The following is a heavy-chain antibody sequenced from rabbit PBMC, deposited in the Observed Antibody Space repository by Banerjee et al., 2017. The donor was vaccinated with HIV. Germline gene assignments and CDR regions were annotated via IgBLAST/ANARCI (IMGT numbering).Heavy chain of an antibody. CDR2: INTISGDT. CDR1: GFSFSNKYV. CDR3: ASGYSDIYFNL. Sequence: QEQLEESGGDLVKPEGSLTLTCKASGFSFSNKYVMCWVRQAPGKGLEWIGCINTISGDTVYATWAKGRFTISKTSSTTVTLQMTSLTAADTATYFCASGYSDIYFNLWGQGTLVTVS. J-gene: IGHJ4*01. V-gene: IGHV1S45*01. D-gene: IGHD1-1*01.